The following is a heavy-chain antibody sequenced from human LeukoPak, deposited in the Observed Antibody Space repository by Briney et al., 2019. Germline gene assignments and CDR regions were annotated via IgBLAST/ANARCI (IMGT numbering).Heavy chain of an antibody. Sequence: GGSLRLSCAASGFTVSSNYMSWVHQAPGKGLEWVSVIYSGGSTYYADSVKGRFTISRDNSKNTLYLQMNSLRAEDTAVYYCARVSLLTRGDYWGQGTLVTVSS. V-gene: IGHV3-66*01. J-gene: IGHJ4*02. CDR3: ARVSLLTRGDY. CDR2: IYSGGST. CDR1: GFTVSSNY. D-gene: IGHD2-15*01.